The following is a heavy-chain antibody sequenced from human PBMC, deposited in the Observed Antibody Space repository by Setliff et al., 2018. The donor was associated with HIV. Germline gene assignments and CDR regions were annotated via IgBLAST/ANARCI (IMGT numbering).Heavy chain of an antibody. V-gene: IGHV4-34*01. CDR2: INHSGST. Sequence: SETLSLTCAVYGESFSGYAWNWIRQPPGKGLERIGEINHSGSTNYNPSLKSRVTISVDTSKNHFSLKLSSVTAADTAVFYCARVPFTTGFDYWGQGILVTVSS. CDR3: ARVPFTTGFDY. D-gene: IGHD3-3*01. CDR1: GESFSGYA. J-gene: IGHJ4*02.